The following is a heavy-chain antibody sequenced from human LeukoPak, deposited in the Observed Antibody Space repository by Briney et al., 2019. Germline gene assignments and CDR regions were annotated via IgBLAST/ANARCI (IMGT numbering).Heavy chain of an antibody. CDR3: AKDWHESH. CDR1: GFTFSSYV. CDR2: ISYDGSNK. J-gene: IGHJ4*02. V-gene: IGHV3-30*18. Sequence: GGSLRLSCAASGFTFSSYVMHWVRQVPGKGLEWVAVISYDGSNKYYADSVKGRFTISRDNSKNTLYLQMNSLRAEDTAVYYCAKDWHESHWGQGTLVTVSS.